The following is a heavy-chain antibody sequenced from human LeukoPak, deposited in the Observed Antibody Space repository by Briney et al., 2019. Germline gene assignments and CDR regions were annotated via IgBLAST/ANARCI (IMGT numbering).Heavy chain of an antibody. J-gene: IGHJ6*03. CDR1: GGSISSSSYY. CDR2: IYYSGST. V-gene: IGHV4-39*07. D-gene: IGHD6-6*01. CDR3: ARGPYSSSSMYRMDV. Sequence: PSETLSLTCTVSGGSISSSSYYWGWIRQPPGKGLEWIGSIYYSGSTYYNPSFKSRVTISVDTSKNQFSLKLSSVTAADTAVYYCARGPYSSSSMYRMDVWGKGTTVTVSS.